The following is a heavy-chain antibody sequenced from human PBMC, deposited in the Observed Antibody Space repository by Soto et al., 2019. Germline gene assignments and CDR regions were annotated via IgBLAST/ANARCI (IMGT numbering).Heavy chain of an antibody. J-gene: IGHJ4*01. D-gene: IGHD3-10*01. Sequence: ASVKVSCKASGGTFSSYAISWVRQAPGQGLEWMGGIIPIFGTANYAQKFQGRVTITADESTSTAYMELSSLRADDTAVYYCARDSGYGSGASVNHYLDYWGHGTLVTVSS. CDR2: IIPIFGTA. CDR1: GGTFSSYA. CDR3: ARDSGYGSGASVNHYLDY. V-gene: IGHV1-69*13.